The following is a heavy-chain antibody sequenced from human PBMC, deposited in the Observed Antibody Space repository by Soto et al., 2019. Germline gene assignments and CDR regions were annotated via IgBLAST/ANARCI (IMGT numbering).Heavy chain of an antibody. J-gene: IGHJ6*02. CDR1: GFTLTSYT. CDR2: ITSSSSHI. V-gene: IGHV3-21*01. D-gene: IGHD3-10*01. CDR3: VRERGLSSFYGMDV. Sequence: GGSLRLSCAASGFTLTSYTMNWVRQASGKGLEWVSSITSSSSHIYYADSVKGRFTISRDNAGNSLYLQMNSLRAEDSAVYYCVRERGLSSFYGMDVWGQGTTVTVSS.